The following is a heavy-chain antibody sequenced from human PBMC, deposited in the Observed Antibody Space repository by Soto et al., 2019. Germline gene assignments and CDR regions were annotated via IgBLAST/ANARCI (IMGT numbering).Heavy chain of an antibody. D-gene: IGHD3-3*01. J-gene: IGHJ6*02. CDR1: GGSISSGDYY. V-gene: IGHV4-30-4*01. CDR2: IYYSGST. Sequence: PSETLSLTCTVSGGSISSGDYYWSWIRQPPGKGLEWIGYIYYSGSTYYNPSLKSRVTISVDTSKNQFSLKLSSVTAADTAVYYCAREGGVKRYRLRRGYYYGMDVWGQGTTVTVSS. CDR3: AREGGVKRYRLRRGYYYGMDV.